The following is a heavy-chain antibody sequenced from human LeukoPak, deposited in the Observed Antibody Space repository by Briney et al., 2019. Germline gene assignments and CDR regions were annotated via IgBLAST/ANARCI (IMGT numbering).Heavy chain of an antibody. V-gene: IGHV1-2*02. Sequence: GSVKVSCKASGYTFTGYYMHWVRQAPGQGLEWMGWINPNSGGTNYAQKFQGRVTMTRDTSISTAYMELSRLRSDDTAVYYCARESRLLWFGELSESGDMDVWGQGTTVTVSS. D-gene: IGHD3-10*01. J-gene: IGHJ6*02. CDR1: GYTFTGYY. CDR2: INPNSGGT. CDR3: ARESRLLWFGELSESGDMDV.